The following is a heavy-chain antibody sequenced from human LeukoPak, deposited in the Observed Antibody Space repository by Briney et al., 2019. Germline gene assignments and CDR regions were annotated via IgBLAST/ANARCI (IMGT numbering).Heavy chain of an antibody. CDR2: INSDGGST. D-gene: IGHD3-10*01. Sequence: PGGSLRLSFAASGFTFSSYWMHWVRQAPGKGLVWVSRINSDGGSTSYADSVKGRFTISRDNAKNTLYLQMNSLRAEDTAVYYCARSTYYYGSAPDYWGQGTLVTVSS. J-gene: IGHJ4*02. CDR3: ARSTYYYGSAPDY. CDR1: GFTFSSYW. V-gene: IGHV3-74*01.